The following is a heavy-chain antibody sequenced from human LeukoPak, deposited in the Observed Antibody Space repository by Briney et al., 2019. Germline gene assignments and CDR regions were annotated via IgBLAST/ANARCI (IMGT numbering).Heavy chain of an antibody. D-gene: IGHD1-26*01. V-gene: IGHV4-39*07. CDR3: ARDVGATPGYFDY. CDR2: IYYSGST. J-gene: IGHJ4*02. CDR1: GFSLSTSGMC. Sequence: SGPALVKPTQTLTLTCTFSGFSLSTSGMCVSWIRQPPGRGLEWIGSIYYSGSTYYNPSLKSRVTISVDTSKNQFSLKLSSVTAADTAVYYCARDVGATPGYFDYWGQGTLVTVSS.